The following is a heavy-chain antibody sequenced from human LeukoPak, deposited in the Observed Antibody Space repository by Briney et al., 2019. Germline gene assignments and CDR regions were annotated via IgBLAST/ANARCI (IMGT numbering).Heavy chain of an antibody. CDR3: ARPWRFGEFDYYFDY. Sequence: GESLKISCKGSGYSFTSYWIGWVRQMPGKGLEWMGIIYPGDSDTRYSPSFQGQVTISADKSISTAYLQWSSLKASDTAMYYCARPWRFGEFDYYFDYWGQGTLVTVSS. D-gene: IGHD3-10*01. CDR1: GYSFTSYW. CDR2: IYPGDSDT. J-gene: IGHJ4*02. V-gene: IGHV5-51*01.